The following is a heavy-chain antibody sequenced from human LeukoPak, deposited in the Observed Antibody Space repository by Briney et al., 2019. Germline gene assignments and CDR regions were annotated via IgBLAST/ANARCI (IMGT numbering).Heavy chain of an antibody. V-gene: IGHV4-4*02. Sequence: PSETLSLTCAVSNASISGRNWWNWVRQPPGKGLEWIGEVSHSGSTNYNPSLKSRVTISVDKSKNQISLKLSSVTAADTAVYYCARLVVSSWYHEVLLGRDYWGQGTLVTVSS. CDR1: NASISGRNW. CDR2: VSHSGST. D-gene: IGHD6-13*01. CDR3: ARLVVSSWYHEVLLGRDY. J-gene: IGHJ4*02.